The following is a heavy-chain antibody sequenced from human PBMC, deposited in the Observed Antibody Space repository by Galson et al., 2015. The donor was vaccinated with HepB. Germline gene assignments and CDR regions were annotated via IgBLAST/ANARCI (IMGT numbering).Heavy chain of an antibody. Sequence: SETLSLTCTVSGGSISSSSYYWGWIRQPPGKGLEWIGSIYYSGSTYYNPSLKSRVTISVDTSKNQFSLKLSSVTAADTAVYYCARLKPPGIAAAETVNYYYYGMDVWGQGTTVTVSS. D-gene: IGHD6-13*01. V-gene: IGHV4-39*01. J-gene: IGHJ6*02. CDR1: GGSISSSSYY. CDR2: IYYSGST. CDR3: ARLKPPGIAAAETVNYYYYGMDV.